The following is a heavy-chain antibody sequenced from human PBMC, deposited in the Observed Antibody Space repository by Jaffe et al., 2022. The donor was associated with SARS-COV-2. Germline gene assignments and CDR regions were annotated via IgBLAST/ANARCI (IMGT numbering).Heavy chain of an antibody. CDR1: GGSMNNYY. CDR3: ARGYCVTTNCPLDF. Sequence: QVHLQESGPGLVRPSETLSLTCTVSGGSMNNYYWSWIRQPPGWGPDWIGYVHHSGATNYNPSFKSRVTMLIDTSKRQFSLKLSSVTAADTAVYYCARGYCVTTNCPLDFWGQGTLVTVSS. V-gene: IGHV4-59*01. CDR2: VHHSGAT. J-gene: IGHJ4*02. D-gene: IGHD2-2*01.